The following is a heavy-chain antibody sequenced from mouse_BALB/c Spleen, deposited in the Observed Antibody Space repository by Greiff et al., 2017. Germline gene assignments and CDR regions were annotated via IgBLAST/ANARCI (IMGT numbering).Heavy chain of an antibody. CDR1: GYSITSDYA. Sequence: EVKLQESGPGLVKPSQSLSLTCTVTGYSITSDYAWNWIRQFPGNKLEWMGYISYSGSTSYNPSLKSRISITRDTSKNQFFLQLNSVTTEDTATYYCARREEVRRGGAMDYWGQGTSVTVSS. D-gene: IGHD2-14*01. J-gene: IGHJ4*01. CDR3: ARREEVRRGGAMDY. CDR2: ISYSGST. V-gene: IGHV3-2*02.